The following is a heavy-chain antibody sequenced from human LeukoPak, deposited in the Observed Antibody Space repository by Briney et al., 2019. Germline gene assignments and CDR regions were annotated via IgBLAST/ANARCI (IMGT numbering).Heavy chain of an antibody. Sequence: GGSLRLSCAASGFTFSSYEMNWVRQAPGKGLEWVSYISSSGSTIYYADSVKGRFTISRDNAKNSLYLQMNSLRAEGTAVYYCARDSPGYGMDVWGKGTTVTVSS. J-gene: IGHJ6*04. V-gene: IGHV3-48*03. CDR2: ISSSGSTI. CDR1: GFTFSSYE. CDR3: ARDSPGYGMDV.